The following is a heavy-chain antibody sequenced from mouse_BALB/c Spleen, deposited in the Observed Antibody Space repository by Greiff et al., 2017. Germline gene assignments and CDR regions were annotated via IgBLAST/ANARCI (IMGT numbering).Heavy chain of an antibody. Sequence: QVQLQQPGAELVKPGASVKLSCKASGYTFTSYWMHWVKQRPGQGLEWIGEINPSNGRTNYNEKFKSKATLTVDKSSSTAYMQLSSLTSEDSAVYYCARTIYDGYYGYWGQGTTLTVSS. V-gene: IGHV1S81*02. CDR3: ARTIYDGYYGY. CDR1: GYTFTSYW. J-gene: IGHJ2*01. CDR2: INPSNGRT. D-gene: IGHD2-3*01.